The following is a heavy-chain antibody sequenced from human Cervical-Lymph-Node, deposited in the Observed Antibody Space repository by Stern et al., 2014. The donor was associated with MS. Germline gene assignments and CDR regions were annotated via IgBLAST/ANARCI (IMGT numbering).Heavy chain of an antibody. V-gene: IGHV7-4-1*02. CDR1: GYPFTSYA. CDR2: INTNTGNP. D-gene: IGHD2-21*01. CDR3: ARDGGSAYCGDDCFDY. Sequence: QVQLVQSGSELKKPGASVKVSCKASGYPFTSYAMNWVRQAPGQGLEWMGWINTNTGNPTYAQGFTGRIVLSLDTSVSTAYLQINSLDAEDTAVYYCARDGGSAYCGDDCFDYWVHGTLVTVSS. J-gene: IGHJ4*01.